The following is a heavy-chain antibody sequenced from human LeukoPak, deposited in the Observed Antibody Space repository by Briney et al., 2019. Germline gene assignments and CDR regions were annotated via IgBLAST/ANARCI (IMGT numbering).Heavy chain of an antibody. CDR1: GDYIWNYY. Sequence: SETLSLTCTVSGDYIWNYYWTWLRQPPGKGLEWIGYISYSGSTNYNPSLKSRVTISVDTPKNQFSLKLTSVTAADTAVYYCARDFAFDIWGQGTMVTVSS. CDR3: ARDFAFDI. J-gene: IGHJ3*02. CDR2: ISYSGST. V-gene: IGHV4-59*01.